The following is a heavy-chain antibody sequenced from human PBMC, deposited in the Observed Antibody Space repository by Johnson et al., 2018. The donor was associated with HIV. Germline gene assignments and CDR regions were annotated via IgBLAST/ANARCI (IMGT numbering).Heavy chain of an antibody. CDR1: GFTFSNAW. V-gene: IGHV3-15*01. CDR2: IKSKTDAGTT. Sequence: QLVESGGGLVQPGGSLRLSCAASGFTFSNAWMSWVRQAPGKGLEWVGRIKSKTDAGTTDYAAPVKGRFTISRDDSKNTLYLQMNSLQTEDTGVYYCTTIHYDSSSPGAFDFWGQGTMVTV. J-gene: IGHJ3*01. D-gene: IGHD3-22*01. CDR3: TTIHYDSSSPGAFDF.